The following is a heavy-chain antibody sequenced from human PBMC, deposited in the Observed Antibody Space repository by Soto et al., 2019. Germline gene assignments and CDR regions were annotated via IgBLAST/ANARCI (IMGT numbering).Heavy chain of an antibody. Sequence: SETLSLTCTVSGGSITSYYWSWILQPPWKGLEWIGYIYFSGSANYNPSLKSRVTISVDTSKNQFSLKLSSVTAADTAVYYRARRYSGYGDYWGQGTLVTVSS. CDR2: IYFSGSA. D-gene: IGHD5-12*01. V-gene: IGHV4-59*08. J-gene: IGHJ4*02. CDR1: GGSITSYY. CDR3: ARRYSGYGDY.